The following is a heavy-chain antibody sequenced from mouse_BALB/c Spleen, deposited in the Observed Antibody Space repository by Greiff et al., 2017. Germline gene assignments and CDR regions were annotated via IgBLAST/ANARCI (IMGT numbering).Heavy chain of an antibody. J-gene: IGHJ3*01. V-gene: IGHV3-1*02. Sequence: EVKLQESGPDLVKPSQSLSLTCTVTGYSITSGYSWHWIRQFPGNKLEWMGYIHYSGSTNYNPSLKSRISITRDTSKNQFFLQLNSVTTEDTATYYCATYGYVEAPFAYWGQGTLVTVSA. D-gene: IGHD1-2*01. CDR2: IHYSGST. CDR3: ATYGYVEAPFAY. CDR1: GYSITSGYS.